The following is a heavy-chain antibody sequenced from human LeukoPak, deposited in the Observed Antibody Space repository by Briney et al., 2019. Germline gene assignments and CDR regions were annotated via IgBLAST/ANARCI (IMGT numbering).Heavy chain of an antibody. J-gene: IGHJ4*02. CDR3: AREAIAVAGTGIDY. D-gene: IGHD6-19*01. V-gene: IGHV4-59*01. Sequence: SETLSLTCSVSGGSISSFYWSWIRQPPGKGLEWIGYVSYIGSTSYNPSLKSRVTISVDTSKNQFSLKLSSVTAADTAVYYCAREAIAVAGTGIDYWGQGILVTVSS. CDR1: GGSISSFY. CDR2: VSYIGST.